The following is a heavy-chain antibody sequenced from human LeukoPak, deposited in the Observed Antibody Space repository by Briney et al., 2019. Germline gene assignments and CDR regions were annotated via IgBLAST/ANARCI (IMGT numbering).Heavy chain of an antibody. CDR2: ISYDGSNK. CDR3: ARGGYYYDSSGYIDY. Sequence: PGGSLRLSCPASGFTFSSYAMHWVRQAPGKGLEWVAVISYDGSNKYYADSVKGRFTISRDNSKNTLYLQMNSLRAEDTAVYYCARGGYYYDSSGYIDYWGQGTLVTVSS. J-gene: IGHJ4*02. D-gene: IGHD3-22*01. V-gene: IGHV3-30*04. CDR1: GFTFSSYA.